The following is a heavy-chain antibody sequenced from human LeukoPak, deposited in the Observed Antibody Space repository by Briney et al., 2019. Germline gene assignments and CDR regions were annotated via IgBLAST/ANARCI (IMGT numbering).Heavy chain of an antibody. Sequence: SETLSLTCTVSGGSLSDYYWSWIRQPPGKGLEWIGYVFSSGSTNYNPSLTSRVTISVDTSKNQFSLKLTSVTAADTAVYYCARSASGYKDGRSFWDYWGQGTLVTVSS. CDR1: GGSLSDYY. J-gene: IGHJ4*02. CDR2: VFSSGST. CDR3: ARSASGYKDGRSFWDY. D-gene: IGHD5-12*01. V-gene: IGHV4-59*01.